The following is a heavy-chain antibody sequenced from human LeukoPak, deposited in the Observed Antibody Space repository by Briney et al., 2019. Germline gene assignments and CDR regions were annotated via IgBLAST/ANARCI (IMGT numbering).Heavy chain of an antibody. V-gene: IGHV4-34*01. CDR1: GGSLSYYY. J-gene: IGHJ4*02. Sequence: SETLSLTCAVYGGSLSYYYWSWIRQSPEKGLEWIGEINRSGSTNYNPSLKSRVFISVDTSKNQFSLKLSSVTAADTAVYYCARGGFYCGDDCYVDYWGQGTLVTVSS. CDR2: INRSGST. D-gene: IGHD2-21*02. CDR3: ARGGFYCGDDCYVDY.